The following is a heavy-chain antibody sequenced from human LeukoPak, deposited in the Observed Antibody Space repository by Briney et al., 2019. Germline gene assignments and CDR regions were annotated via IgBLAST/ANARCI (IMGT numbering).Heavy chain of an antibody. J-gene: IGHJ6*02. Sequence: SETLSLTCAVYGGSFSGYYWSWIRQPPGKGLEWIGEINHSGSTNYNPSLKSRVTISVDTSKNQFSLKLSSVAAAYTAVYYCARGPIFGVVIAYYYYGMDVWGQGTTVTVSS. CDR1: GGSFSGYY. CDR3: ARGPIFGVVIAYYYYGMDV. CDR2: INHSGST. D-gene: IGHD3-3*01. V-gene: IGHV4-34*01.